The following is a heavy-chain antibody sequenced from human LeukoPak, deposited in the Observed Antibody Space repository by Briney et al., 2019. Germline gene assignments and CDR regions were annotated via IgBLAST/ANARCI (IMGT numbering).Heavy chain of an antibody. Sequence: GESLKISCKGSGYSFTSYWIGWVRQMPGKGLEWMGIIYPGDSDTRYSPSFQGQVTISADKSISTAYLQWSSLKASDTAMYYCARQPTPYCSSGSCYSDYYFDYWGQGTLVTVSS. CDR2: IYPGDSDT. J-gene: IGHJ4*02. CDR3: ARQPTPYCSSGSCYSDYYFDY. V-gene: IGHV5-51*01. CDR1: GYSFTSYW. D-gene: IGHD2-15*01.